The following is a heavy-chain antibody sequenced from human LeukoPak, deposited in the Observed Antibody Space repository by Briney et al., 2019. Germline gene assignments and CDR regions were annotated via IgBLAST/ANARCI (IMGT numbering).Heavy chain of an antibody. Sequence: GGSLRLSCAASGFTVSSNYMSWVRQAPGKGLEWVSVIYSGGSTYYADSVKGRFTITRDNAKNTLYLQMNSLRAEDTAVYYCVREGYDTLTFDHWGQGTLVTVSS. D-gene: IGHD3-9*01. CDR3: VREGYDTLTFDH. CDR1: GFTVSSNY. J-gene: IGHJ4*02. CDR2: IYSGGST. V-gene: IGHV3-66*01.